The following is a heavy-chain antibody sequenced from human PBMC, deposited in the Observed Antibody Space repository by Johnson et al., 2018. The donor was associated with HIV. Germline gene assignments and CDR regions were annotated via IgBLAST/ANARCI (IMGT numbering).Heavy chain of an antibody. V-gene: IGHV3-23*04. Sequence: VQLVESGGGLVQPGGSLRLSCAASGFTFSSYAMSWVRQAPGKGLEWVSAISGSGGSTYYADSVKGRFTISRDKSKNTLYLQMNSLRAEDTALYYCARGYCSSTSCYAFFLPFDIWGQGTMVTVSS. D-gene: IGHD2-2*01. J-gene: IGHJ3*02. CDR3: ARGYCSSTSCYAFFLPFDI. CDR1: GFTFSSYA. CDR2: ISGSGGST.